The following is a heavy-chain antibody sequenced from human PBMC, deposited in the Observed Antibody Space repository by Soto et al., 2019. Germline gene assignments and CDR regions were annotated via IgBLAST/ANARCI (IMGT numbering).Heavy chain of an antibody. CDR3: VRDLTGSWYDEGDY. CDR2: IKQDGSEK. V-gene: IGHV3-7*01. J-gene: IGHJ4*02. CDR1: GFTFSSYW. D-gene: IGHD6-13*01. Sequence: EVQLVESGGGLVQPGGSLRLSCAASGFTFSSYWMSWVRQAPGKGLEWVANIKQDGSEKYYVDSVKGRFTISRDNAKNSLYLQMNSLRAEDTAVYYCVRDLTGSWYDEGDYWGQGTLVTVSS.